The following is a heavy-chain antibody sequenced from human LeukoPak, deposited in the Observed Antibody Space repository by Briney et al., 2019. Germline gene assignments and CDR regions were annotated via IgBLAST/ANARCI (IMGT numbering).Heavy chain of an antibody. D-gene: IGHD4-11*01. CDR3: ARAHPGDYSDFQFDY. CDR1: GFTFSSFS. CDR2: ISSTSSTI. V-gene: IGHV3-48*01. J-gene: IGHJ4*02. Sequence: GGSLRLSCAASGFTFSSFSMNWVRQAPGKGLEWVSYISSTSSTIYYADSVKGRFTISRDNAKNSLYLQINSLRAEDTAVYYCARAHPGDYSDFQFDYWGQGTLVTVSS.